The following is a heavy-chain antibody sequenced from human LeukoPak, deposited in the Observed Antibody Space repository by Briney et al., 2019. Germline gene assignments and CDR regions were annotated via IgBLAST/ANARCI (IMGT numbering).Heavy chain of an antibody. Sequence: SVKGRFTISRDNTKNSLYLQMSSLRAEDTAVYYCATGPVLVPAADDYWGQGTLVTVSS. V-gene: IGHV3-21*01. D-gene: IGHD2-2*01. J-gene: IGHJ4*02. CDR3: ATGPVLVPAADDY.